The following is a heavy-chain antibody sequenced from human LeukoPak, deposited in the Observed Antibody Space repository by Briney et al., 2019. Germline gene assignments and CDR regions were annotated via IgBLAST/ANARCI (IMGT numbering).Heavy chain of an antibody. D-gene: IGHD5-24*01. V-gene: IGHV3-15*07. Sequence: GGSLRLSCAASNFTFSNAWMNWVRQAPGKGLEWVGRIKTVTDGGTTDYAAPVKGRFIISRDDSKNTLFLQMNSLKTEDTAVYYCSTDPWHGMDVWGQGTTVTVSS. J-gene: IGHJ6*02. CDR1: NFTFSNAW. CDR2: IKTVTDGGTT. CDR3: STDPWHGMDV.